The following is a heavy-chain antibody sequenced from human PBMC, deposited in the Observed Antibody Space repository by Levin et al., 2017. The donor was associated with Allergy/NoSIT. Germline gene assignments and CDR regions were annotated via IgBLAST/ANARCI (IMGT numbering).Heavy chain of an antibody. Sequence: GESLKISCAASGFTFSSFAMSWVRQAPGKGLEWVSAITSIGDSTYYADSVKGRFTISRDNSKNMLYFQMNGLRVEDAAVYYCAKSGHGFWSGFLLWGQGTLVTVSS. CDR1: GFTFSSFA. CDR2: ITSIGDST. J-gene: IGHJ1*01. V-gene: IGHV3-23*01. D-gene: IGHD3-3*01. CDR3: AKSGHGFWSGFLL.